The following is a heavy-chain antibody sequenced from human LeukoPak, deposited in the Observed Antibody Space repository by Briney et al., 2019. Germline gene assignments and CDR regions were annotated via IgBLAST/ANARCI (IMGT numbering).Heavy chain of an antibody. J-gene: IGHJ5*02. CDR2: IYPGDSDT. CDR1: GYTFTSYW. CDR3: ARLIVGSSSTGWFDP. V-gene: IGHV5-51*01. D-gene: IGHD6-6*01. Sequence: GESLKISCRSSGYTFTSYWFGWVRQMPGKGLQWMGIIYPGDSDTTYSPSFQGQVTISADKSISTAYLQWSSLKASDTAIYYCARLIVGSSSTGWFDPWGQGTLVTVSS.